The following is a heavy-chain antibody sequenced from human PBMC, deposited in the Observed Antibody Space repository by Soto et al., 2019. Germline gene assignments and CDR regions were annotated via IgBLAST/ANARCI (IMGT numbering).Heavy chain of an antibody. J-gene: IGHJ2*01. Sequence: EVQLVESGGGLVQPGRSLRLSCAASGFTFDDYAMHWVRQAPGKGLEWVSGISWNSGSIGYADSVKGRFTISRDNAKNSLYLQMNSLRAEDTDLYYCAKGDRGIVNWYFDLWGRGTLVTVSS. CDR3: AKGDRGIVNWYFDL. V-gene: IGHV3-9*01. CDR2: ISWNSGSI. CDR1: GFTFDDYA. D-gene: IGHD3-16*02.